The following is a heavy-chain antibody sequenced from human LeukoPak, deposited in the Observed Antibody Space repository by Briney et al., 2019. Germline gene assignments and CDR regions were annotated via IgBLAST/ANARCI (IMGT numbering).Heavy chain of an antibody. CDR2: IIPILGIA. CDR1: GGTFSSYA. J-gene: IGHJ4*02. Sequence: SVKVSCKASGGTFSSYAISWVRQAPGQGLDWMGRIIPILGIANYAQKFQGRVTITAEKSTSTAYMELRSLRSEDKAVYYCAREDYYDSSGYSQYFDYWGQGTLVTVSS. V-gene: IGHV1-69*04. D-gene: IGHD3-22*01. CDR3: AREDYYDSSGYSQYFDY.